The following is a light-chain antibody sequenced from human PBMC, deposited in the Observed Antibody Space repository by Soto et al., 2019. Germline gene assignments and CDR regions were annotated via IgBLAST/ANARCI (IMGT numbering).Light chain of an antibody. CDR1: SSNIGAGYD. V-gene: IGLV1-40*01. CDR3: QSYDSSLRVV. J-gene: IGLJ2*01. Sequence: QSVLTQPPSVSVSPGQRVTISCTGSSSNIGAGYDVHWYQLLPGTTPKLLIYSNTNRPSGVPDRFSGSKSATSASLAITGLQAEDEADYYCQSYDSSLRVVFGGGTKLTVL. CDR2: SNT.